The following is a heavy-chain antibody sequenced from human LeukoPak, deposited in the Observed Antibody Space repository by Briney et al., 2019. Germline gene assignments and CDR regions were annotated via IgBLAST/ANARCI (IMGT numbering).Heavy chain of an antibody. CDR3: VRDSPHSSGWYRFFDL. CDR1: DVSVTTRDSY. D-gene: IGHD6-19*01. Sequence: PSETLSLTCTVSDVSVTTRDSYWGWIRQPPGKGLEWIGSAYYSGSTYFNPSLKSRLSISVDTSKNQFSLRLTSVTAADTAVYYCVRDSPHSSGWYRFFDLWGRGTLVTVTS. J-gene: IGHJ2*01. CDR2: AYYSGST. V-gene: IGHV4-39*07.